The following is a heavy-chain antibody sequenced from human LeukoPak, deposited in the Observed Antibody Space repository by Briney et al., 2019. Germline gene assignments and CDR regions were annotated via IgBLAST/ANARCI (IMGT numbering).Heavy chain of an antibody. CDR3: ARAHYYGSGSFDY. D-gene: IGHD3-10*01. Sequence: XETLSLTCTVSGGSISSSSYYWGWIRQPPGRGLEWLGEINHSGSTNYNPSLKSRVTISVDTSKNQFSLKLSSVTAADTAVYYCARAHYYGSGSFDYWGQGTLVTVSS. J-gene: IGHJ4*02. CDR2: INHSGST. CDR1: GGSISSSSYY. V-gene: IGHV4-39*07.